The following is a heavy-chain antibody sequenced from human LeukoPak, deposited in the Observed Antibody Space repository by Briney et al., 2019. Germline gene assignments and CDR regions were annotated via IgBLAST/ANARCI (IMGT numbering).Heavy chain of an antibody. CDR1: GFTFSSYG. Sequence: GGSLRLSCAASGFTFSSYGMHWVRQAPGKGLEWVAVISYDGSNKYYADSVKGRFTISRDNSKNTLYLQMNSLRAEDTAVYYCAKGWKWYYYGMDVWGQGTTVTVSS. J-gene: IGHJ6*02. CDR2: ISYDGSNK. D-gene: IGHD1-1*01. CDR3: AKGWKWYYYGMDV. V-gene: IGHV3-30*18.